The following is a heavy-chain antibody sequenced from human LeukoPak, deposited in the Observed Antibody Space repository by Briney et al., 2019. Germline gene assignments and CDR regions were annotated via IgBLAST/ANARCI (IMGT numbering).Heavy chain of an antibody. Sequence: SETLSLTCTVSGGSISSSSYYWGWMRQPPGKGMEWIGSIYYSGSTYYNPSLKSRVTISVDTSKNQFSLKLSSVTAADTAVYYSARALPGATPRYFDYWGQGTLVTVSP. V-gene: IGHV4-39*07. CDR3: ARALPGATPRYFDY. D-gene: IGHD1-26*01. CDR2: IYYSGST. CDR1: GGSISSSSYY. J-gene: IGHJ4*02.